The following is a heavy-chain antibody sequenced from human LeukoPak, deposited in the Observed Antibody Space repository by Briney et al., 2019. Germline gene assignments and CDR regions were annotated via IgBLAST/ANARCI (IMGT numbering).Heavy chain of an antibody. CDR2: IIPIFGTA. D-gene: IGHD6-13*01. J-gene: IGHJ4*02. CDR3: ARSREQQLDTFDY. Sequence: GASVKVSCNASGGTFSSYAINWVRQAPGQGLEWMGGIIPIFGTANYAQKFQGRVTITADESTSTAYMELSSLRSEDTAVYYCARSREQQLDTFDYWGQGTLVTVSS. V-gene: IGHV1-69*13. CDR1: GGTFSSYA.